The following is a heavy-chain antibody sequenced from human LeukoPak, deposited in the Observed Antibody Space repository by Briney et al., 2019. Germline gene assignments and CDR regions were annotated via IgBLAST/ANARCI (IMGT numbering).Heavy chain of an antibody. CDR2: IYYSGST. V-gene: IGHV4-39*01. D-gene: IGHD6-19*01. Sequence: SETLSLTCTVSGGSISSSSYYWGWIRQPPGKGLEWIGNIYYSGSTYCDPSLKSRVTISVDTSKNQFSLKLSSVTAADTAVYYCARHQPYSSGWYPDYWGQGTLVTVSP. CDR3: ARHQPYSSGWYPDY. J-gene: IGHJ4*02. CDR1: GGSISSSSYY.